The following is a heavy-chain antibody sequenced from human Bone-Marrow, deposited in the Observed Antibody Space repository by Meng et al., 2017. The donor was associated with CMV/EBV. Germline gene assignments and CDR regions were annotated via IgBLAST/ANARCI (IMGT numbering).Heavy chain of an antibody. CDR2: ISSSGSTI. D-gene: IGHD6-13*01. CDR3: ARAPRAAAGPYYLDY. CDR1: GFTFSDYY. Sequence: GGSLRLSCAASGFTFSDYYMSWIRQAPGKGLEWVSYISSSGSTIYYADSVKGRFTISRDNAKNSLYLQMNSLRAEDTAVYYCARAPRAAAGPYYLDYWGQGTLVTVSS. J-gene: IGHJ4*02. V-gene: IGHV3-11*01.